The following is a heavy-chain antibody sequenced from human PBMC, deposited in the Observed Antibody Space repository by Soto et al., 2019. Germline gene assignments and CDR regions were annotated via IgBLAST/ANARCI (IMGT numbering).Heavy chain of an antibody. J-gene: IGHJ5*02. CDR2: ISYSGGT. V-gene: IGHV4-31*03. D-gene: IGHD5-18*01. CDR3: ASGYSPSWFDP. Sequence: QVQLQESGPGLVKPSQTLSLTCTVSGGSISSGGFYWSWIRQHPGKGLEWIGYISYSGGTDYSPSLKSRVNISVDTTKNQFSLNLTTVTAADTGVYYCASGYSPSWFDPWGQGTLVSVSS. CDR1: GGSISSGGFY.